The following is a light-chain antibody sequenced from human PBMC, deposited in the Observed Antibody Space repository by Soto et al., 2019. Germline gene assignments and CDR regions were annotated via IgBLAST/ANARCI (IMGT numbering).Light chain of an antibody. CDR2: RDS. Sequence: SYELTQPLSVSVALGQTARITYGGNNIGSKNVHWYQQKPGQAPVLVIYRDSNRPSGIPERFSGSNSGNTATLTISRAQAGDGANYYCQVWESSTGVFGGGTKLTAL. V-gene: IGLV3-9*01. CDR3: QVWESSTGV. J-gene: IGLJ3*02. CDR1: NIGSKN.